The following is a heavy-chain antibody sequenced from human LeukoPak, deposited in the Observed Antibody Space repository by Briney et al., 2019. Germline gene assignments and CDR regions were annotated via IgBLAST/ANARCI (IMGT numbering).Heavy chain of an antibody. D-gene: IGHD2-2*01. CDR2: FFNDNL. CDR1: GGSIRNYY. V-gene: IGHV4-59*01. CDR3: ARGAYCNTTNCYAPDYHYMDV. Sequence: SSETLSLTCTVSGGSIRNYYWSWIRQSPGRGLEWIGYFFNDNLNYNSALKSRLTISVATSKNQLSLSLRSVTAADTAVYFCARGAYCNTTNCYAPDYHYMDVWGKGTTVTVSS. J-gene: IGHJ6*03.